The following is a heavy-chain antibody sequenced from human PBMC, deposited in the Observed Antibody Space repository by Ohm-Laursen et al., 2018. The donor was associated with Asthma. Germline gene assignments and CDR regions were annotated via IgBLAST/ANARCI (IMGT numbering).Heavy chain of an antibody. J-gene: IGHJ3*01. Sequence: TQTLTLTFTFSGFSLSTTGVGVGWIRQPPGKALEWLALIYWDDDKRYSPSLTSRLTITKDTSKNQVVLTMTNMDPVDTATYYCAHTVCSSSCYTGFDFWGQGTVVTVSS. D-gene: IGHD2-2*02. V-gene: IGHV2-5*02. CDR3: AHTVCSSSCYTGFDF. CDR1: GFSLSTTGVG. CDR2: IYWDDDK.